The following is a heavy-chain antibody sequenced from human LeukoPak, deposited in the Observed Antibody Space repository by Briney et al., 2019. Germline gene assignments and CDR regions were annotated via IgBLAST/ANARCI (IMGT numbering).Heavy chain of an antibody. CDR1: VYTFTGYY. J-gene: IGHJ4*02. Sequence: ASVKVSCKSSVYTFTGYYLHWVRQAPGQGLEWMGRIDPDSGGTHYAHKFQVKVTVTRDTSSTTVYMELSGLTSDDTAVYYCARVPGPYTTSRFDYWGQGTLVTVSS. D-gene: IGHD2-2*02. CDR3: ARVPGPYTTSRFDY. V-gene: IGHV1-2*02. CDR2: IDPDSGGT.